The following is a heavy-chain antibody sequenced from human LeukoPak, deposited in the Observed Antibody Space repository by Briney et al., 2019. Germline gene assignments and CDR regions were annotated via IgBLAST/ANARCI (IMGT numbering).Heavy chain of an antibody. CDR1: GFTFSSYW. J-gene: IGHJ6*04. CDR2: IKQDGSEK. V-gene: IGHV3-7*03. Sequence: GGSLRLSCAASGFTFSSYWMSWVRQAPGEGLEWVANIKQDGSEKYYVDSVKGRFTISRDNAKNSLYLQMNSLRAEDTAVYYCARDYYGSGSYYLYYYYGMDVWGKGTTVTVSS. CDR3: ARDYYGSGSYYLYYYYGMDV. D-gene: IGHD3-10*01.